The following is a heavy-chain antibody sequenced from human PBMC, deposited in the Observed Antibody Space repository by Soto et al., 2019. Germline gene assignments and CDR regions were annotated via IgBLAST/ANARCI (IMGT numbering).Heavy chain of an antibody. CDR3: ARGCDGSGYYLPTYFDY. Sequence: QVQLQESGPGLVKPSQTLSLTCTVSGGSISSGGYYWSWIRQHPGKGLEWIGYIYYSGSTYYNPSLNSRVTISVDTSNNQFTLKLSSVTAADTAGYYCARGCDGSGYYLPTYFDYWGQGTLVTVSS. CDR1: GGSISSGGYY. J-gene: IGHJ4*02. V-gene: IGHV4-31*03. D-gene: IGHD3-22*01. CDR2: IYYSGST.